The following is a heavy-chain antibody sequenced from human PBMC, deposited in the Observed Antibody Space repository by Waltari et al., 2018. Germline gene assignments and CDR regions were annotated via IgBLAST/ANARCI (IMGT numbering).Heavy chain of an antibody. D-gene: IGHD4-17*01. CDR1: GFTCSWYW. V-gene: IGHV3-7*01. J-gene: IGHJ4*02. CDR2: IKEDGSQK. Sequence: EVQLVESGGGLVQTGGSLRLSCGASGFTCSWYWMNWVRQAPGKGLEWVANIKEDGSQKQYADSVKGRFTISRDNTKNSLYLQMNSLRGEDTALYYCARTGYGGNALDYWGRGTQVTV. CDR3: ARTGYGGNALDY.